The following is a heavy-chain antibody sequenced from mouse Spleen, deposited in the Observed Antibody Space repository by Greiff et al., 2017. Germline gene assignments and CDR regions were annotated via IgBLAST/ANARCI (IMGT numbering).Heavy chain of an antibody. J-gene: IGHJ4*01. CDR3: ARRHYYGSSSYAMDY. CDR2: ISSGSSTI. D-gene: IGHD1-1*01. Sequence: EVQVVESGGGLVKPGGSLKLSCAASGFTFSDYGMHWVRQAPEKGLEWVAYISSGSSTIYYADTVKGRFTISRDNAKNTLFLQMTSLRSEDTAMYYCARRHYYGSSSYAMDYWGQGTSVTVSS. CDR1: GFTFSDYG. V-gene: IGHV5-17*01.